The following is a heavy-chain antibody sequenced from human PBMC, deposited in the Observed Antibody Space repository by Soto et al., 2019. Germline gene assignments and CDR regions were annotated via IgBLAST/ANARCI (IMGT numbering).Heavy chain of an antibody. V-gene: IGHV4-31*03. CDR1: GGSISTNDYY. CDR3: ARGNVVVTAIDY. CDR2: IYYSGRT. Sequence: SETLSLTCTVSGGSISTNDYYWDWIRHHPGKGLESIGYIYYSGRTRYNPSLESRVTISVDRSKNQFSLKLSSVTAADTAVYYCARGNVVVTAIDYWGQGTLVTVSS. J-gene: IGHJ4*02. D-gene: IGHD2-21*02.